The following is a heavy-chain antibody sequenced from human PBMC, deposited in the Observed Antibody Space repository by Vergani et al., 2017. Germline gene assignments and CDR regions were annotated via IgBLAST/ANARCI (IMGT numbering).Heavy chain of an antibody. V-gene: IGHV3-66*01. J-gene: IGHJ4*02. CDR3: ASRIAAAGTAGVHDY. D-gene: IGHD6-13*01. Sequence: EVQLVESGGGLVQPGGSLRLSCAASGFTVSSNYMSWVRQAPGKGLEWVSVIYSGGSTYYADSVKGRFTISRDNAKNSLYLQMNSLRAEDTAVYYCASRIAAAGTAGVHDYWGQGTLVTVSS. CDR1: GFTVSSNY. CDR2: IYSGGST.